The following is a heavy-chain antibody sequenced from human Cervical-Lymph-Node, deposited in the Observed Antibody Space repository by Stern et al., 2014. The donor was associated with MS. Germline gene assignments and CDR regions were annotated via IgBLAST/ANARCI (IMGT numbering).Heavy chain of an antibody. J-gene: IGHJ3*01. CDR2: IIPIIGVP. Sequence: QVQLVQSGAEVKKPGSSVRVSCKPSGGTLNSYAISWVRQAPGLGLQWMGRIIPIIGVPNYAPKFQDRVTITANKSTSASYMELSSLTSEDTAIYYCAKGEGDYGETDAFDLWGQGTMVTVSS. V-gene: IGHV1-69*09. D-gene: IGHD4-17*01. CDR3: AKGEGDYGETDAFDL. CDR1: GGTLNSYA.